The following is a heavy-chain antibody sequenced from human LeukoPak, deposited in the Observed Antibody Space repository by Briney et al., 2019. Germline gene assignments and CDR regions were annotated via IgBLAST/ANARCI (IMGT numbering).Heavy chain of an antibody. CDR3: ARGYGSGSYSPLFDY. Sequence: ASVKVSCKASGYTFTSYGISWVRQAPGQGLEWMGWISAYNGNTNYAQKLQGRVTMTTDTSTSTAYMELRSLRSDDTAVYYCARGYGSGSYSPLFDYWGQGTLVTVSS. J-gene: IGHJ4*02. V-gene: IGHV1-18*01. D-gene: IGHD3-10*01. CDR1: GYTFTSYG. CDR2: ISAYNGNT.